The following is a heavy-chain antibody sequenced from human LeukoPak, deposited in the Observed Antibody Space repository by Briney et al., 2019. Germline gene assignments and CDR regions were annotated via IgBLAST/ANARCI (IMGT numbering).Heavy chain of an antibody. CDR3: ARGGPYKAY. V-gene: IGHV4-34*01. D-gene: IGHD5-24*01. J-gene: IGHJ4*02. Sequence: PSETLSLTCAVYGGSFSGYYWSWIRQPPGKGLEWIGEINHSGSTNYKPSLKSRVTISVDTSKNQFSLKLSSVTAADTAVYYCARGGPYKAYWGQGTLVTVSS. CDR1: GGSFSGYY. CDR2: INHSGST.